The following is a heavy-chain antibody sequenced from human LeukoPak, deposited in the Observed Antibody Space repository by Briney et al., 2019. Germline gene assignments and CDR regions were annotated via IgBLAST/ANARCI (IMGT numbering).Heavy chain of an antibody. CDR2: IGTAGDT. Sequence: PGGSLRLSCAASGFTFSSYDVHWVRQATGKGLEWVSAIGTAGDTYYPGSVKGRFTISRENAKNSLYLQMNSLRAGDTAVYYCARARVDFSGGRCYNYLDYWGQGTLVTVSS. V-gene: IGHV3-13*04. D-gene: IGHD2-15*01. J-gene: IGHJ4*02. CDR3: ARARVDFSGGRCYNYLDY. CDR1: GFTFSSYD.